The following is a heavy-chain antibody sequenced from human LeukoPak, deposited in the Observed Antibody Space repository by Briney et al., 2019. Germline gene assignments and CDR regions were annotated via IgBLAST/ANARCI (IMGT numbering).Heavy chain of an antibody. V-gene: IGHV4-34*01. CDR3: ARVGAPGVEWLTNQYYYYMDV. CDR1: GGSFSGYY. J-gene: IGHJ6*03. CDR2: INHSGST. Sequence: SETLSLTCAVYGGSFSGYYWSWIRQPPGKGLEWIGEINHSGSTNYNPSLKSRVTISVDTSKNQFSLKLSSVTAADTAVYYFARVGAPGVEWLTNQYYYYMDVWGKGTTVTVSS. D-gene: IGHD3-3*01.